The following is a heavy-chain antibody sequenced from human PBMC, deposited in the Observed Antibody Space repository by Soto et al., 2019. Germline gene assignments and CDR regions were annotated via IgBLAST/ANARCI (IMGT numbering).Heavy chain of an antibody. J-gene: IGHJ4*02. Sequence: QVQLQQWGAGLLKPSETLSLTCAVYGGSFSGYYWSWIRQPPGKGLEWIGEINHSASTNYNPSLTSRVTISVDTSKNQFSLKLSSVTAADTAVYYCARGRVGASRFDYWGQGTLVTVSS. V-gene: IGHV4-34*01. CDR2: INHSAST. CDR3: ARGRVGASRFDY. CDR1: GGSFSGYY. D-gene: IGHD1-26*01.